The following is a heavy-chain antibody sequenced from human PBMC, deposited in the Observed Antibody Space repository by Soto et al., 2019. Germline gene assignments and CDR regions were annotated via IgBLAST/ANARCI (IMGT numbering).Heavy chain of an antibody. CDR1: GYSFPTYW. V-gene: IGHV5-51*01. D-gene: IGHD2-21*01. Sequence: GDSLKISSKGSGYSFPTYWIGWVRQMPGKGLEWMGIIYPGDSDTRYSPSFQGQVTISADKSISTAYLQWSSLKASDTAMYYCARYSPPTYYYYGMDVWGQGTTVTVSS. CDR3: ARYSPPTYYYYGMDV. J-gene: IGHJ6*02. CDR2: IYPGDSDT.